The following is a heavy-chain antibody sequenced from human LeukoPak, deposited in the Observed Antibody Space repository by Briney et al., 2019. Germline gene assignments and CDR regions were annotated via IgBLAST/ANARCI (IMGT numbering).Heavy chain of an antibody. CDR1: GGSFSGYY. CDR2: INHSGST. V-gene: IGHV4-34*01. CDR3: ARQPGYCSSTSCYVAFDI. Sequence: PSETLSLTCAVYGGSFSGYYWSWIRQPPVKGLEWIGEINHSGSTNYNPSLKSRVTISVDTSKNQFSLKLSSVTAADTAVYYCARQPGYCSSTSCYVAFDIWGQGTMVTVSS. J-gene: IGHJ3*02. D-gene: IGHD2-2*01.